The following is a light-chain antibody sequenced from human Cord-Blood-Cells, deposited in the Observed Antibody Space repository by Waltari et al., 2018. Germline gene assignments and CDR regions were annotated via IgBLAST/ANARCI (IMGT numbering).Light chain of an antibody. CDR1: QSVSSY. J-gene: IGKJ3*01. V-gene: IGKV3-11*01. CDR2: DAS. CDR3: QQRSNWPPRT. Sequence: EIVLTQSPATLSLSPGERATFSCRASQSVSSYLAWYQQKPGQAPRLLIYDASNRATGIPARFSGSGSGTDFTLTISSLEPEDFAVYYCQQRSNWPPRTFGPGTKVDIK.